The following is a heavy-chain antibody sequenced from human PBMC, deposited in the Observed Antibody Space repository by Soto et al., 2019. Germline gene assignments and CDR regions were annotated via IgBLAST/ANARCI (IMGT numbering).Heavy chain of an antibody. V-gene: IGHV4-59*01. Sequence: SETLSLTCTVSGGSISSYYWSWIRQPPGKGLEWIGYIYYSGSTNYNPSLKSRVTISVDTSKNQFSLKLSSVTAADTAVYYCARVRFGELLPLYYYYYMDVWGKGTTVTVSS. CDR2: IYYSGST. J-gene: IGHJ6*03. D-gene: IGHD3-10*01. CDR1: GGSISSYY. CDR3: ARVRFGELLPLYYYYYMDV.